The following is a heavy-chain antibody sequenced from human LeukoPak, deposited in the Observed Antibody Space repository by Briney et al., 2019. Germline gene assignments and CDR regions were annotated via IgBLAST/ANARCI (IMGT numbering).Heavy chain of an antibody. CDR2: ISTYNGKT. J-gene: IGHJ4*02. D-gene: IGHD6-13*01. CDR3: VRDLPYSSSWESIDY. CDR1: GYTLTSYG. V-gene: IGHV1-18*01. Sequence: ASVKVSCKASGYTLTSYGICWVRQAPGQGLEWMGWISTYNGKTNYAQKIQGRVTMTTDTSTSTAYMELRSLRSDDTAVYYCVRDLPYSSSWESIDYWGQGTLVTVSS.